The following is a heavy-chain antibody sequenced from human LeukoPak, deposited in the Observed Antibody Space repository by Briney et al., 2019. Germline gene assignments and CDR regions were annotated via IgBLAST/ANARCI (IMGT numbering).Heavy chain of an antibody. D-gene: IGHD1-1*01. J-gene: IGHJ6*03. Sequence: GGSLRLSCAASGFTFSDYYMSWIRQAPGKGLEWDSCISSRASPIYYADSVKGRFTISRDNARNSLYLQMNSLRAEDTAVYYCARGPRTTASDPYYYYYFMDVWGKGTTVTVTS. CDR1: GFTFSDYY. CDR3: ARGPRTTASDPYYYYYFMDV. V-gene: IGHV3-11*01. CDR2: ISSRASPI.